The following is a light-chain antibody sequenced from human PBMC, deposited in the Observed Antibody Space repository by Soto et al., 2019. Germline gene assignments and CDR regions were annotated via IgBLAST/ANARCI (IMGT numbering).Light chain of an antibody. Sequence: EIVLTQSPGTLSLSPGERATLSCRATESVSSNYLAWYQQKPGQAPRLLIYGASSRATGIPDRFSGSGSGTDFTLTISRLEPEDFAVYYCQQYGSSLTWTFGQGTKVDNK. CDR1: ESVSSNY. CDR3: QQYGSSLTWT. J-gene: IGKJ1*01. CDR2: GAS. V-gene: IGKV3-20*01.